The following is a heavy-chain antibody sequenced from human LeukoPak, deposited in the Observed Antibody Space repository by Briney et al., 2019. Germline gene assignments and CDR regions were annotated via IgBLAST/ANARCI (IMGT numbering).Heavy chain of an antibody. CDR3: AREGYNLGTDF. D-gene: IGHD5-18*01. J-gene: IGHJ4*02. V-gene: IGHV4-4*07. Sequence: PSQTLALTCSVSGGSISTYFWSWIRQPAGKGLEWIGHISSIGTTNYNASLKSQVTMSADTSKNQFSLRLNSVTAADTAVYYCAREGYNLGTDFWVQGSLVTVSS. CDR1: GGSISTYF. CDR2: ISSIGTT.